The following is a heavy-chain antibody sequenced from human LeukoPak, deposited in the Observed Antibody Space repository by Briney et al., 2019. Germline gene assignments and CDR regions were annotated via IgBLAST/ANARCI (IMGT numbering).Heavy chain of an antibody. Sequence: GGSLGLSCAASGFTFSSYAMSWVRQAPGKGLEWVSAISGSGGSTYYADSVKGRFTISRDNSKNTLYLQMNSLRAEDTAVYYCAKVSGYDFGYYDSSGYFDYWGQGTLVTVSS. CDR1: GFTFSSYA. CDR3: AKVSGYDFGYYDSSGYFDY. CDR2: ISGSGGST. J-gene: IGHJ4*02. D-gene: IGHD3-22*01. V-gene: IGHV3-23*01.